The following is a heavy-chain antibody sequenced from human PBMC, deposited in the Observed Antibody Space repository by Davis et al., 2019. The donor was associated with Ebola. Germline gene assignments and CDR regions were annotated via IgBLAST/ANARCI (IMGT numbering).Heavy chain of an antibody. D-gene: IGHD6-19*01. J-gene: IGHJ4*02. CDR2: ISGSGGST. CDR1: GFTFSSYA. V-gene: IGHV3-23*01. Sequence: GESLKISCAASGFTFSSYAMSWVRQAPGKGLEWVSAISGSGGSTYYADSVKGRFTISRDNSKKTLYLQMNSLRVEDTAVYYCAKDPRRGSDWTGYFDYWGQGTLVIVSS. CDR3: AKDPRRGSDWTGYFDY.